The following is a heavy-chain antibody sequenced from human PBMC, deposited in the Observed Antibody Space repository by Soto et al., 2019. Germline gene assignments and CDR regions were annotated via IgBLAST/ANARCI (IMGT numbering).Heavy chain of an antibody. CDR1: GGSISSGVYY. CDR2: IYYSGST. CDR3: ARTDTITVTRPEYFQH. V-gene: IGHV4-31*03. Sequence: KTSETLSLTCTVSGGSISSGVYYWSWIRHHPGKGLEWIGYIYYSGSTYYNPSLKSRVTISVDTSKNQFSLKLSSVTAADTAVYYCARTDTITVTRPEYFQHWGQGTLVTVSS. D-gene: IGHD5-12*01. J-gene: IGHJ1*01.